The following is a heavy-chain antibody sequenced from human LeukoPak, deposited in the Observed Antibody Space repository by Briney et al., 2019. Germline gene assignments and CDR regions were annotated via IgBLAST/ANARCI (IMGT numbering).Heavy chain of an antibody. Sequence: ASVKVSCKASGYTFTSYAMHWVRQAPGQRLEWMGWINAGNGNTKYSQKFQGRVTMTTDTSTSTAYMELRSLRSDDTAVYYCATIVVVPAATGNWFDPWGQGTLVTVSS. V-gene: IGHV1-3*01. D-gene: IGHD2-2*01. CDR3: ATIVVVPAATGNWFDP. J-gene: IGHJ5*02. CDR2: INAGNGNT. CDR1: GYTFTSYA.